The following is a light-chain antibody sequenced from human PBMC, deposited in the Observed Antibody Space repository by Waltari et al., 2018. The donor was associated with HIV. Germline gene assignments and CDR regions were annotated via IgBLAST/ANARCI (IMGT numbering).Light chain of an antibody. CDR1: SSDVGGYNL. Sequence: QSALTQPASVSGSPGQSITISCNGTSSDVGGYNLVSWYHQHPGKAPKLMIYEVSKRPSGVSNRFSGSKSGNTASLTISGLQAEDEADYYCCAYAGSTTYVIFGGGTKLTVL. CDR2: EVS. V-gene: IGLV2-23*02. J-gene: IGLJ2*01. CDR3: CAYAGSTTYVI.